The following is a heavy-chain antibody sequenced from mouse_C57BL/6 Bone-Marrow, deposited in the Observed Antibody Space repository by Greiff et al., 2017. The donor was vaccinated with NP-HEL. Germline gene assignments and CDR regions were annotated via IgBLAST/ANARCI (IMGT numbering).Heavy chain of an antibody. D-gene: IGHD2-1*01. CDR1: GYSFTGYF. J-gene: IGHJ3*01. V-gene: IGHV1-20*01. CDR2: INPYNGDT. CDR3: ARYYGNYSWFAY. Sequence: EVQLQQSGPELVKPGDSVKISCKASGYSFTGYFMNWVMQSHGKSLEWIGRINPYNGDTFYNQKFKGKATLTVDKSSSTAHMELLSLTSEDSAVYYCARYYGNYSWFAYWGQGTLVTVSA.